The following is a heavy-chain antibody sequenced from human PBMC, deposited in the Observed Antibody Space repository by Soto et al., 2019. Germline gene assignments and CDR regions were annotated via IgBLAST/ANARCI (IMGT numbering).Heavy chain of an antibody. Sequence: QVQLQESGPGLVKPSETLSLTCTVSGGSISSYYWSWIRQPPGKGLEWIGYIYYSGSANYNPSLQSRVTLSVDTSKNQFSLKLSSVTAADTAVYYCAIWGAAADYWGQGTLVTVSS. CDR2: IYYSGSA. V-gene: IGHV4-59*01. CDR1: GGSISSYY. CDR3: AIWGAAADY. J-gene: IGHJ4*02. D-gene: IGHD6-13*01.